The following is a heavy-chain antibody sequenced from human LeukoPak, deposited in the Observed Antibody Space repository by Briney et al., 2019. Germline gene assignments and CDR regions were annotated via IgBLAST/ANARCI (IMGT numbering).Heavy chain of an antibody. D-gene: IGHD3-16*01. CDR2: INSDGSST. V-gene: IGHV3-74*01. CDR1: GFTLSSYW. CDR3: ARENYAWAFDY. Sequence: GGSLRLSCAASGFTLSSYWMHWVRQAPGKGLVWVSRINSDGSSTSYADSVKGRFTISRDNAKNSLYLQMNSLRAEDTAVYYCARENYAWAFDYWGQGTLVTVSS. J-gene: IGHJ4*02.